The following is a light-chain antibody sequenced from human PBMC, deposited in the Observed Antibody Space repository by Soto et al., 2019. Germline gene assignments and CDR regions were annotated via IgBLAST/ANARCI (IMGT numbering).Light chain of an antibody. V-gene: IGKV1-39*01. CDR3: QQSYSTLTWT. CDR1: QDISGW. J-gene: IGKJ1*01. Sequence: DIQMTQSPSSLSASVGDRVTITCRASQDISGWLAWFQQKPGKAPNLLIYAASILQSGVPSRFSGSGSGTDFTLTISSLQPEDFATYYCQQSYSTLTWTFGQGTKVDIK. CDR2: AAS.